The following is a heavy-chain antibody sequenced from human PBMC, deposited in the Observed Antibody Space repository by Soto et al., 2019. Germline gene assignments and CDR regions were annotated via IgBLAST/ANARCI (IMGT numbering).Heavy chain of an antibody. CDR1: GFTFSSYW. V-gene: IGHV3-7*03. Sequence: RRLSCAASGFTFSSYWMSWVRQAPGKGLEWVANIKQDGSEKYYVDSVKGRFTISRDNAKNSLYLQMNSLRAEDTAVYYCARAGYSRFSFDYWGQGTLVTVSS. CDR3: ARAGYSRFSFDY. D-gene: IGHD6-13*01. J-gene: IGHJ4*02. CDR2: IKQDGSEK.